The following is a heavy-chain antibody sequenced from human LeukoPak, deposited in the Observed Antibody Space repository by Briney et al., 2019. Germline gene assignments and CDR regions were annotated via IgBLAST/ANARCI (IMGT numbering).Heavy chain of an antibody. Sequence: SVKVSCKASGGTFSSYAISWVRQAPGQGLEWMGGIIPIFGTANYAQKLQGRVTMTTDTSTSTAYMELRSLRSDDTAVYYCARDSPLYYYDSSGYYYFRPFDYWGQGTLVTVSS. V-gene: IGHV1-69*05. CDR1: GGTFSSYA. D-gene: IGHD3-22*01. CDR2: IIPIFGTA. CDR3: ARDSPLYYYDSSGYYYFRPFDY. J-gene: IGHJ4*02.